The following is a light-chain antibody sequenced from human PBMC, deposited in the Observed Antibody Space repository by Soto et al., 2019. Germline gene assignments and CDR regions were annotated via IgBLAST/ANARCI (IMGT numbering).Light chain of an antibody. J-gene: IGKJ4*01. CDR1: QGIRRD. Sequence: DIQMTQSPSSLSAPVGGRVTITCRASQGIRRDLGWYQQKPGKAPTRLIYAVSSLHSGVPSRFSGSGSGTEITRTISSLQPEDSATYYCLHHNSYPLTCGGGTKVEIK. V-gene: IGKV1-17*01. CDR2: AVS. CDR3: LHHNSYPLT.